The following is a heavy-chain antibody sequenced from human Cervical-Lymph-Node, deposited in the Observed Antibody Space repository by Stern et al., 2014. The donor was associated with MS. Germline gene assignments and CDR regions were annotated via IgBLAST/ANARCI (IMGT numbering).Heavy chain of an antibody. CDR3: GFYDSGGYYSSRADEH. J-gene: IGHJ4*02. Sequence: QVQLVESGAEVKKPGSSVKVSCKASGGTFNSYSMSWVRQAPGQGLEWMGRIIPMLDIASLAQKVQGRVTITADKSTYTAYMELSSLRSEDTAMYYCGFYDSGGYYSSRADEHWGQGTLVAVSS. CDR2: IIPMLDIA. D-gene: IGHD3-22*01. V-gene: IGHV1-69*09. CDR1: GGTFNSYS.